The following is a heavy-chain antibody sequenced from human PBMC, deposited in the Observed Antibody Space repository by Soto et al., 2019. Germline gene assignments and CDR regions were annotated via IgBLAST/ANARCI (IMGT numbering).Heavy chain of an antibody. CDR3: AREYTYGSNFFDC. J-gene: IGHJ4*02. D-gene: IGHD5-18*01. V-gene: IGHV4-31*01. Sequence: QVQLQESGPGLVKPSQTLSLTCTVSDGSISSAAYYWSCIRQHPGKGMEWIGYISHRGSTYYTPSLKSPVIISADTSKNQFSLNLTSETAADTAVYYCAREYTYGSNFFDCWGQGALVTVSS. CDR1: DGSISSAAYY. CDR2: ISHRGST.